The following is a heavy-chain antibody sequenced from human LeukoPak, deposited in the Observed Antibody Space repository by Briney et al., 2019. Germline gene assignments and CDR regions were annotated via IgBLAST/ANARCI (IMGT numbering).Heavy chain of an antibody. CDR2: ISYDGSNK. D-gene: IGHD6-13*01. CDR1: GFTFSSYA. J-gene: IGHJ4*02. Sequence: GRSLRLSCAASGFTFSSYAMHWVRQAPGKGLEWVAVISYDGSNKYYADSVKGRFTISRDNSKNTLYLQMNSLRAEDTAVYYCARVIAAAGKGSLDYWGQGTLVTVSS. V-gene: IGHV3-30-3*01. CDR3: ARVIAAAGKGSLDY.